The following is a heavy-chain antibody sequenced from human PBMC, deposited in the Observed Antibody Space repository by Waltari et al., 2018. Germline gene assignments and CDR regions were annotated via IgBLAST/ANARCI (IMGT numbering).Heavy chain of an antibody. Sequence: QLQLQESGPGLVKPSETLSLTCTVSGGSISSSSYYWGWIRQPPGKGLEWIGSIYYSGSTYYNPSLKSRVTISVDTSKNQFSLKLSSVTAADTAVYYCARISYSSGWYGGLDYWGQGTLVTVSS. CDR1: GGSISSSSYY. D-gene: IGHD6-19*01. V-gene: IGHV4-39*07. CDR2: IYYSGST. CDR3: ARISYSSGWYGGLDY. J-gene: IGHJ4*02.